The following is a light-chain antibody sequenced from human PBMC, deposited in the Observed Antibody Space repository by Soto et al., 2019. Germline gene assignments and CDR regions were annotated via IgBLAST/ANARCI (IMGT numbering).Light chain of an antibody. CDR1: SASIGSNY. CDR2: RAD. CDR3: AAWDDTVNGLV. J-gene: IGLJ2*01. Sequence: QSVLTQSPSASGTPGQRVTISCSGSSASIGSNYVYWYQQFPGTAPRLLIYRADQRPSGVPDLFSGSKSGTSASLAISGLRSEDEASYYCAAWDDTVNGLVFGGGTKVTVL. V-gene: IGLV1-47*01.